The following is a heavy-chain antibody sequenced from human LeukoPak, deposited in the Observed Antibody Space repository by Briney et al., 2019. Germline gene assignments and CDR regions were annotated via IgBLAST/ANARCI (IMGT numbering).Heavy chain of an antibody. V-gene: IGHV3-53*05. Sequence: GSLRLSCAVFGFTVRSNYVSWVRQAPGKGLEWVSVIYNDGSTYYADSVKGRFTISRDNSKNTLYLQMNSLRAEDTAVYYCARDKGYSSSWYGHFDYWGQGTLVTVSS. D-gene: IGHD6-13*01. CDR1: GFTVRSNY. CDR3: ARDKGYSSSWYGHFDY. J-gene: IGHJ4*02. CDR2: IYNDGST.